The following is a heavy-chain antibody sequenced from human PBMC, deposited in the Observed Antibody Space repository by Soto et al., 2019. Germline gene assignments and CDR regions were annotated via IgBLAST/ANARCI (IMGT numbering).Heavy chain of an antibody. V-gene: IGHV3-15*01. CDR3: TTGGGTLDY. Sequence: EVQLVESGGGLVKPGGSLRLSCAASGFTFSNTWMSWVRQAPGKGLVWVGRIKRKIDGGTTDYAAPVNGRLTISRDDSKNPLYLQRNSLKTGDPDGYYWTTGGGTLDYLGQGTLVTVSS. CDR1: GFTFSNTW. D-gene: IGHD3-16*01. J-gene: IGHJ4*02. CDR2: IKRKIDGGTT.